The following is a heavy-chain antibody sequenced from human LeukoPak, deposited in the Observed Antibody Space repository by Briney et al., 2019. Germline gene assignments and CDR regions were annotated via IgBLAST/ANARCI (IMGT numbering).Heavy chain of an antibody. CDR3: ARSGFLEWLLDY. CDR2: IYYSGST. D-gene: IGHD3-3*01. Sequence: SETLSLTCSVSGDPINGGNYFWTWIRQPPGKGLEWIGYIYYSGSTNYNPSLKSRVTISVDTSKNQFSLKLSSVTAADTAVYYCARSGFLEWLLDYWGQGTLVTVSS. J-gene: IGHJ4*02. CDR1: GDPINGGNYF. V-gene: IGHV4-61*01.